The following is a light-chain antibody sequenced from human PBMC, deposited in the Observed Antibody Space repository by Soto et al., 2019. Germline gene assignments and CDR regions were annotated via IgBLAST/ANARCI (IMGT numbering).Light chain of an antibody. CDR3: QQSFGTPWT. CDR1: RSISTH. J-gene: IGKJ1*01. CDR2: DAS. Sequence: DIQMTQSPSSLSASVRDRLTISCRASRSISTHLNWYQHKAGSAPKLLIHDASNLQGGVPSRFSGSGSGTDFTLTISSLQPEDFATYYCQQSFGTPWTFGQGNKVE. V-gene: IGKV1-39*01.